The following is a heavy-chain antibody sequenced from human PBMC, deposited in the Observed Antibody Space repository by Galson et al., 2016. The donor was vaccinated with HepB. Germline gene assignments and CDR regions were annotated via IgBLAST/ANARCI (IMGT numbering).Heavy chain of an antibody. Sequence: SLRLSCATSGSTFSTYTMNWVRQAPGKGLEWVSYISPDESATYYADSVKGRFTISRDNADNSLYLQMNSLRGDDTAVYYCARGLFGWLQTWGQGTLVTVSS. CDR3: ARGLFGWLQT. CDR2: ISPDESAT. J-gene: IGHJ5*02. CDR1: GSTFSTYT. D-gene: IGHD5-24*01. V-gene: IGHV3-48*01.